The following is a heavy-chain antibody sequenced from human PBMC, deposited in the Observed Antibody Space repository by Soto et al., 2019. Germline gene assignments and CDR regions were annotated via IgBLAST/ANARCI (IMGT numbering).Heavy chain of an antibody. CDR2: INHSGST. V-gene: IGHV4-34*01. J-gene: IGHJ3*02. Sequence: SETLSLTCAVYGGSFSGYYWSWIRQPPGKGLEWIGEINHSGSTNYNPSLKSRVTISVDTSKNQFSLKLSSVTAADTAVYYCARGRQCSGGSCYGLAFDIWGQGTMVTVS. D-gene: IGHD2-15*01. CDR3: ARGRQCSGGSCYGLAFDI. CDR1: GGSFSGYY.